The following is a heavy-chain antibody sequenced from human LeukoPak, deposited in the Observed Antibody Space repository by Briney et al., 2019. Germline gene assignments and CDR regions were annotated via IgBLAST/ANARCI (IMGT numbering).Heavy chain of an antibody. CDR1: GYTFTSYA. Sequence: ASVKVSCKASGYTFTSYAMHWVRQAPGQRLEWMGWINAGNGNTKYSQKFRGRVTITRDTSASTAYMELSSLRSEDTAVYYCARESSWLKWLGYWGQGTLVTVSS. D-gene: IGHD6-13*01. CDR2: INAGNGNT. V-gene: IGHV1-3*01. J-gene: IGHJ4*02. CDR3: ARESSWLKWLGY.